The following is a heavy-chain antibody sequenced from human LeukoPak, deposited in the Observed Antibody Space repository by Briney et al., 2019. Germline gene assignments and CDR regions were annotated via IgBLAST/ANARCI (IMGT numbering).Heavy chain of an antibody. D-gene: IGHD2-21*02. CDR3: ARTGVAYCGGDCRDY. V-gene: IGHV3-23*01. CDR1: GFTFSSYA. CDR2: ISGSGDNT. J-gene: IGHJ4*02. Sequence: GGSLRLSCAASGFTFSSYAMSWVRQAPGKGLEWVSAISGSGDNTYYADSVKGRFTISRDNSKNTLYLQMNSLRAEDTAVYYCARTGVAYCGGDCRDYWGQGTLVTVSS.